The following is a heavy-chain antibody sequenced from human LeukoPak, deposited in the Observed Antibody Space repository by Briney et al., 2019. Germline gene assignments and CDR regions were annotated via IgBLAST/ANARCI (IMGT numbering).Heavy chain of an antibody. CDR3: ARETADLGRSFDY. CDR1: GGSISSGGYY. Sequence: SQTLSLTCTVSGGSISSGGYYWSWIRQPPGKGLEWIGYIYHSGSTYYNPSLKSRVTMSVDTSKNHFSLKLTSVTAADTAVYYCARETADLGRSFDYWGQGALVTVSS. V-gene: IGHV4-30-2*01. CDR2: IYHSGST. D-gene: IGHD1-1*01. J-gene: IGHJ4*02.